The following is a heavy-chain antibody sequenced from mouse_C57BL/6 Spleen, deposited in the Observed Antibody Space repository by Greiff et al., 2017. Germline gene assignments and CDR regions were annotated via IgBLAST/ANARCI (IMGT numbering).Heavy chain of an antibody. Sequence: VQLQQSVAELVRPGASVKLSCTASGFNIKNSYMHWVKQRPEQGLEWIGRIDTAHGTTKYAPKFQGKATLTADTSSNTAYLQLSILTSEDTAIYYCARKLRNYYAMDYWGQGASGTVSS. J-gene: IGHJ4*01. CDR2: IDTAHGTT. CDR1: GFNIKNSY. CDR3: ARKLRNYYAMDY. V-gene: IGHV14-3*01. D-gene: IGHD1-1*01.